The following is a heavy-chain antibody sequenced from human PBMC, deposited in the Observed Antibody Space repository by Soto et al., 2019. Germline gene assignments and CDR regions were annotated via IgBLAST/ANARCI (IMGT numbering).Heavy chain of an antibody. J-gene: IGHJ4*02. CDR3: XXXXXGWPDY. V-gene: IGHV1-3*01. CDR2: INAGNGNT. Sequence: QVQLVQSGAEVKKPGASVKVSCKASGYTFTSYAMHWVRQAPGQRLEWMGWINAGNGNTKYSQKFQGRVTITRDTXXXXXXXXXXXXXXXXXXXXXXXXXXXGWPDYWGQGTLVTVSS. CDR1: GYTFTSYA. D-gene: IGHD2-15*01.